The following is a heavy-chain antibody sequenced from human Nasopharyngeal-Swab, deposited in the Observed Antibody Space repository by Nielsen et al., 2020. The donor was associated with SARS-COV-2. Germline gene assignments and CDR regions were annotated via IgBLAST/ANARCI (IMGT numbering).Heavy chain of an antibody. V-gene: IGHV4-61*02. CDR3: ARALGYSYGHPYYYGMDV. D-gene: IGHD5-18*01. CDR1: GCSISSGSYY. J-gene: IGHJ6*02. Sequence: TLSPPFPVSGCSISSGSYYWSWIRQPAGEGLEWVWRIYTSGGTNYNPPLKSRVTISVDTSKKQFSLKLSTVTAADTAVYYCARALGYSYGHPYYYGMDVWGQGTTVTVSS. CDR2: IYTSGGT.